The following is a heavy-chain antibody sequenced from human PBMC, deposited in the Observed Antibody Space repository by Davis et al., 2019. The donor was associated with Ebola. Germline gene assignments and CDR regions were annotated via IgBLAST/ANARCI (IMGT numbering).Heavy chain of an antibody. D-gene: IGHD2-21*01. CDR3: ARRRDYDAFDI. Sequence: ASVKVSCKASGYTFTGYYMLRVRQAPGQGFEWMGWINPNSGATNYAQKFQGWVTMTRDTSISTAYMELGRLTSDDTAVYYCARRRDYDAFDIWGQGTMVTVSS. J-gene: IGHJ3*02. V-gene: IGHV1-2*04. CDR1: GYTFTGYY. CDR2: INPNSGAT.